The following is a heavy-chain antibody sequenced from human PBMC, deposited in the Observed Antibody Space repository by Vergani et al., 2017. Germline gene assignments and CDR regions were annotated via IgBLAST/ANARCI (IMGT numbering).Heavy chain of an antibody. CDR3: AREQQLVRHFDY. Sequence: QVQLVQSGAEVKKPGASVKVSCKASGYTFTSYAMHWVRQAPGQRLEWMGWINAGNGNTKYSQKFQGRVTITRDTSASTAYMELSSRRSEDTAVYYCAREQQLVRHFDYWGQGTLVTVSS. CDR1: GYTFTSYA. CDR2: INAGNGNT. V-gene: IGHV1-3*01. J-gene: IGHJ4*02. D-gene: IGHD6-13*01.